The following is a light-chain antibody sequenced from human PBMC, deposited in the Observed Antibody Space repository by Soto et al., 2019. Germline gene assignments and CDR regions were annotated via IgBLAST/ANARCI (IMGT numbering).Light chain of an antibody. J-gene: IGKJ1*01. V-gene: IGKV1-5*01. CDR3: QQYNSYWT. Sequence: DLQMTQSPSTLSASLGCRFTITGRASQSLSRWLAWYQQKPETAPKLLIYDASTLESGFPSRFSGRGSGTDFPTTISSLQPDYFATYYCQQYNSYWTVGQGTKVEIK. CDR2: DAS. CDR1: QSLSRW.